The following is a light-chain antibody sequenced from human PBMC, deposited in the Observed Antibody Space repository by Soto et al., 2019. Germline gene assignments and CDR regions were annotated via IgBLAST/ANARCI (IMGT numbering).Light chain of an antibody. CDR1: RSVSSSY. Sequence: ILLSQSVGTLSLSPGERATLSCSASRSVSSSYLAWYQQKPGQAPRLLIYGASSRATGIPDRFSGSGSGTDFTLTISRLEPEDFAVYYCQQYVSSPWTFGQGTKVDIK. J-gene: IGKJ1*01. CDR3: QQYVSSPWT. V-gene: IGKV3-20*01. CDR2: GAS.